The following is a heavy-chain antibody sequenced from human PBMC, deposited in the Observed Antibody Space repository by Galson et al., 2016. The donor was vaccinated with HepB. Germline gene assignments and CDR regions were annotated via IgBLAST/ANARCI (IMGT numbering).Heavy chain of an antibody. Sequence: SETLSLTCTVSGGSVNYYYWSWIRQPPGRGLEWIGYISDSGSTNYNPSLKSRVTISVDTPKNQFSLKLSSVTAADTAVYCCARVLKRSTLALGYFDQWGRGTLVTVSS. J-gene: IGHJ4*02. CDR2: ISDSGST. CDR3: ARVLKRSTLALGYFDQ. CDR1: GGSVNYYY. D-gene: IGHD3-16*01. V-gene: IGHV4-59*02.